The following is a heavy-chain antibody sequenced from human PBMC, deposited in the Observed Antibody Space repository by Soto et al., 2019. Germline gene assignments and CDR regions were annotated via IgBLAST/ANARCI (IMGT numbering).Heavy chain of an antibody. CDR2: FSYVKGP. CDR3: WRLFGDAYPALPF. J-gene: IGHJ4*02. V-gene: IGHV4-59*12. D-gene: IGHD3-3*01. CDR1: GGSISDFG. Sequence: SETLSLTCTVSGGSISDFGGSWIRQPQGKGLEWIGNFSYVKGPNKSPPPKSRPTISGNTSKNQPSLTLTPVTAADPPGHFCWRLFGDAYPALPFWGQEPLVTASS.